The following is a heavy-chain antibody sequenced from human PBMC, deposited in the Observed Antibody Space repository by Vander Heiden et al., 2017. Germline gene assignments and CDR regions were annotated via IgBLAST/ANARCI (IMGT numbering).Heavy chain of an antibody. CDR1: GGSVTSHH. J-gene: IGHJ4*02. V-gene: IGHV4-59*08. CDR3: ARLRDGYNSFDY. CDR2: IFYSGST. D-gene: IGHD5-12*01. Sequence: QVQLQESGPGLVKYSETLSLTCPVSGGSVTSHHWSWIRQPPGKGLEWIGYIFYSGSTDYNPSLKSRVTISVDTSKNQFSLRLSSVTAADTAVYYCARLRDGYNSFDYWGQGTLVTVSS.